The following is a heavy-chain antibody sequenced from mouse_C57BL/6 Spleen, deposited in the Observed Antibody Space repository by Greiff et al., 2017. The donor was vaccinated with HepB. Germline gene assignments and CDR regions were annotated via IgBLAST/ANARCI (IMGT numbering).Heavy chain of an antibody. CDR2: ISNLAYSI. CDR3: ARHQGGFDY. CDR1: GFTFSDYG. J-gene: IGHJ2*01. V-gene: IGHV5-15*01. D-gene: IGHD3-2*02. Sequence: EVKVVESGGGLVQPGGSLKLSCAASGFTFSDYGMAWVRQAPRKGPEWVAFISNLAYSIYYADTVTGRFTISRENAKNTLYLEMSSLRSEDTAMYYCARHQGGFDYWGQGTTLTVSS.